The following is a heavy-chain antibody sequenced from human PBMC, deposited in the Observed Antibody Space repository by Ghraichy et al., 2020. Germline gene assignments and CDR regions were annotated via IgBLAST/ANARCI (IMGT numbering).Heavy chain of an antibody. J-gene: IGHJ4*02. CDR2: MYANTGIP. V-gene: IGHV7-4-1*02. CDR3: ARAIAVAGTPLNH. D-gene: IGHD6-19*01. Sequence: ASVKVSCKASGFTFTDYAISWVRQAPGQGLEWMGWMYANTGIPTYAQGFTGRFVFSFDTSVSTTYLQINNLKGDDTAVYYCARAIAVAGTPLNHWGQGTLVTVSS. CDR1: GFTFTDYA.